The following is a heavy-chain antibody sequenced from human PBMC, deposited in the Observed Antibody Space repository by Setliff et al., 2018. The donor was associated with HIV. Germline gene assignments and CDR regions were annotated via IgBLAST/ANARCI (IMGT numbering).Heavy chain of an antibody. CDR1: GFTFTNYA. D-gene: IGHD6-19*01. J-gene: IGHJ6*03. CDR3: ARVQTMAVAGTQYYYMDV. V-gene: IGHV1-3*03. Sequence: ASVKVSCKASGFTFTNYAIHWVRQAPGQRLEWMGWINVDSGNTKYLQDLQGRVTITKDRSASTAYMEVSNLRSEDMAVYYCARVQTMAVAGTQYYYMDVWGKGTTVTVSS. CDR2: INVDSGNT.